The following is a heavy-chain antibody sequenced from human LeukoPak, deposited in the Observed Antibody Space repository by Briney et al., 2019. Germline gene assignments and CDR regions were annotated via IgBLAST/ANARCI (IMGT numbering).Heavy chain of an antibody. V-gene: IGHV3-49*03. CDR1: GFTFGDYA. CDR2: IRSKAYGGTT. CDR3: TREVGNYDFWSGGYYYYYMDV. D-gene: IGHD3-3*01. Sequence: GGSLRLSCTASGFTFGDYAMSWFRQAPGKGLEWVGFIRSKAYGGTTEYAASVKGRFTISRDDSKSIAYLQMNSLKTEDTAVYYCTREVGNYDFWSGGYYYYYMDVWGKGTTVTVSS. J-gene: IGHJ6*03.